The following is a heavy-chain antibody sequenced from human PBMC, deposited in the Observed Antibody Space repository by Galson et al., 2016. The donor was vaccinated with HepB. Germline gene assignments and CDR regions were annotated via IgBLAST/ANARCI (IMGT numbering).Heavy chain of an antibody. V-gene: IGHV1-24*01. D-gene: IGHD6-6*01. J-gene: IGHJ6*04. Sequence: SVKVSCKVSGYTLIGLSMHWVRQAPGKGLEWMGGFDPEDGEAKHAQTFQDRVTLTEDTSTDTGYMELRSVRSDDTAVYYCVTDNTFRTARRGEGPYGMGVRGEGTTVIVSS. CDR2: FDPEDGEA. CDR1: GYTLIGLS. CDR3: VTDNTFRTARRGEGPYGMGV.